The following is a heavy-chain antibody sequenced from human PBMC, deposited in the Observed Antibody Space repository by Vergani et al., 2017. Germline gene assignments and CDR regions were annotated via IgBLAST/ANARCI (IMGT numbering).Heavy chain of an antibody. CDR2: IYYSGST. J-gene: IGHJ4*02. CDR3: ARRVGATLD. Sequence: QLQLQESGPGLVKPSETLSLTCSVSGGSISSTSYYWGWIRQPPEKGLEWIGSIYYSGSTYYNPSLKSRVTISIDTSKNQFSLKLSSVTAADTAVYYCARRVGATLDWGQGTLVTVSS. D-gene: IGHD1-26*01. V-gene: IGHV4-39*01. CDR1: GGSISSTSYY.